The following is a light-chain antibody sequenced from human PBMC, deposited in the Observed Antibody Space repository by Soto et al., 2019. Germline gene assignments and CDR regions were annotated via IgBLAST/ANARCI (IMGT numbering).Light chain of an antibody. CDR3: QHCDYLPT. CDR1: HDITSL. Sequence: DIQMTQSPSSLSASVGDRVTITCQASHDITSLLNWYQHKPERAPKLLIYDASILEDGVPTRFSGSGSRTHFTFTISSLHAQDVATYSCQHCDYLPTFRPATTVDFK. V-gene: IGKV1-33*01. CDR2: DAS. J-gene: IGKJ3*01.